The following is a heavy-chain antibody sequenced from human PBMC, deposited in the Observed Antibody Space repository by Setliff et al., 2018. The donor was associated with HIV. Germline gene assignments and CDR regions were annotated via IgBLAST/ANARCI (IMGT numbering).Heavy chain of an antibody. V-gene: IGHV4-39*02. D-gene: IGHD1-26*01. J-gene: IGHJ5*02. CDR1: GDSITSNDDY. Sequence: PSETLSLTCTVSGDSITSNDDYWGWIRQPPGKGLEWIGIIHYNGRAYYDPSLKSRVSISVDSSQTHFSLRLRSVTASDSAVYYCARYRSKLDWFDPWGQGILVTVSS. CDR3: ARYRSKLDWFDP. CDR2: IHYNGRA.